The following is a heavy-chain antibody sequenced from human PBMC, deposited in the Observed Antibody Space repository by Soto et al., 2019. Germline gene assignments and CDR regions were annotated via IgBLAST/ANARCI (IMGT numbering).Heavy chain of an antibody. CDR2: ISSTTNYI. Sequence: GSLRLSFAASGFSLTRYSMNWVRQAPGKGLEWVSSISSTTNYIYYGDSMKGRFTISRDNAKNSLYLEMNSLRAEDTAVYYWARESEDLTSNFDYWGQGTLVTVSS. V-gene: IGHV3-21*06. CDR3: ARESEDLTSNFDY. CDR1: GFSLTRYS. J-gene: IGHJ4*02.